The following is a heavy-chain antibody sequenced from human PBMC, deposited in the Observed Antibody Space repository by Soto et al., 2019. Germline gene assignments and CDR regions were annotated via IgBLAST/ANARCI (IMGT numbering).Heavy chain of an antibody. V-gene: IGHV3-66*01. Sequence: GGSLRLSCGASGLTVSSSYMSWVRQAPGKGLECVSVIYSDDTTNYADSVKGRFTISRDDSKNTLFLQMNSLRAEDTAVYYCATAKLLLPWLFDYWGQGTLVTV. CDR2: IYSDDTT. D-gene: IGHD2-15*01. J-gene: IGHJ4*02. CDR3: ATAKLLLPWLFDY. CDR1: GLTVSSSY.